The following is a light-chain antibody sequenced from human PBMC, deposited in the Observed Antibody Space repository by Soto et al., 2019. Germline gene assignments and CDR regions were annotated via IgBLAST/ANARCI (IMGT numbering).Light chain of an antibody. Sequence: DIQMTQSPSSVSASIGDTVTITCRASQDINVYLNWYQQKPGEVPKLLIYSASSLHSGVPSRFTGSGSETDFTLTIRSLQPEDFATYHCQHGYVAPYNFGQGTKV. V-gene: IGKV1-39*01. J-gene: IGKJ2*01. CDR2: SAS. CDR3: QHGYVAPYN. CDR1: QDINVY.